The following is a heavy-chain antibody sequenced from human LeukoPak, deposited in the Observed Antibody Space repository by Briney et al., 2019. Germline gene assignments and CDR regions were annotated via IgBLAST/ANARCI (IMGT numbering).Heavy chain of an antibody. D-gene: IGHD3-22*01. J-gene: IGHJ5*02. V-gene: IGHV4-39*01. CDR1: GGSISSSSYY. Sequence: SETLSLTCTVSGGSISSSSYYWGWIRQPPGKGLEWIGTSYYSGITYYNPSLKSRVTIFVDTSKNQFSLKLSSVTAADTAVYYCARQRGYHYDSTTNRFSDLWGQGTRVTVSS. CDR3: ARQRGYHYDSTTNRFSDL. CDR2: SYYSGIT.